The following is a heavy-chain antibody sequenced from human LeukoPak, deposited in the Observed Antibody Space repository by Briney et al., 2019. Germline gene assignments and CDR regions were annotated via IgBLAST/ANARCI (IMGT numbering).Heavy chain of an antibody. V-gene: IGHV1-2*02. CDR1: GYTFTGYY. J-gene: IGHJ4*02. CDR3: ARDPFQSGYENY. CDR2: INPNSGGT. Sequence: ASVKVSCKASGYTFTGYYMHWVRQAPGQGLEWMGWINPNSGGTNYAQKFQGRVTMTRDTSISTAYMELRSLRSDDTAVYYCARDPFQSGYENYWGQGTLVTVSS. D-gene: IGHD5-12*01.